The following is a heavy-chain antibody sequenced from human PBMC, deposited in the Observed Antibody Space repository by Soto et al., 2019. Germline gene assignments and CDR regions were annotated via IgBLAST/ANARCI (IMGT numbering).Heavy chain of an antibody. Sequence: PSETLSLTCTVSGDSISGHFWGWIRQPAGKGLEWVGRIHSTGVTSYNPSLKSRVTMSVDASNNQFSLNLRSVTAADTAVYYCTRGAGPPWFDLWGQGTQVTVSS. CDR1: GDSISGHF. CDR3: TRGAGPPWFDL. CDR2: IHSTGVT. J-gene: IGHJ5*02. V-gene: IGHV4-4*07.